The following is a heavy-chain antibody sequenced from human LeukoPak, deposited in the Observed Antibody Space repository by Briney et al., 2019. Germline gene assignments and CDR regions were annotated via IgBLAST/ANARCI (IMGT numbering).Heavy chain of an antibody. CDR1: GYSISTGYY. CDR3: ATARFGELGNWFDP. D-gene: IGHD3-10*01. J-gene: IGHJ5*02. Sequence: SETLSLTCTVSGYSISTGYYWDWIRQPPGKGLEWIGTFYHGGSTYYNPSLKSRVTISVDTSKNQFSLKLSSVTAADTAVYYCATARFGELGNWFDPWGQGTLVTVSS. CDR2: FYHGGST. V-gene: IGHV4-38-2*02.